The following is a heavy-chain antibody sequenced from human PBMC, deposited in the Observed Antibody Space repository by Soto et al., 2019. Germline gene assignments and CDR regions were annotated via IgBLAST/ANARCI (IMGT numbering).Heavy chain of an antibody. V-gene: IGHV3-30-3*01. CDR3: ARVLEASYGTTIDY. Sequence: GGSLRLSCAASGFTFSSYAMHWVRQAPGKGLEWVAVISYDGSNKYYADSVKGRFTISRDNSKNTLYLQMNSLRAEDTAVYYCARVLEASYGTTIDYWGQGTLVTVSS. J-gene: IGHJ4*02. CDR1: GFTFSSYA. D-gene: IGHD5-18*01. CDR2: ISYDGSNK.